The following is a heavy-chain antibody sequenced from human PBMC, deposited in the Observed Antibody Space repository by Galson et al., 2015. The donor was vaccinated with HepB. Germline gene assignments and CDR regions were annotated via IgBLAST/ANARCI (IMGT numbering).Heavy chain of an antibody. CDR2: IYYSGST. J-gene: IGHJ4*02. CDR1: GGSISSGGYY. D-gene: IGHD6-19*01. Sequence: TLSLTCTVSGGSISSGGYYWSWIRQHPGKGLEWIGYIYYSGSTYYNPSLKSRVTISVDTSKNQFSLKLSSVTAADTAVYYCARNGWYDHIDYWGQGTLVTVSS. CDR3: ARNGWYDHIDY. V-gene: IGHV4-31*03.